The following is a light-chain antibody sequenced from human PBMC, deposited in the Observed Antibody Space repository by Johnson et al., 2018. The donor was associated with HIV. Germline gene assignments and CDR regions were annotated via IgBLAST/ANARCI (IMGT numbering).Light chain of an antibody. J-gene: IGLJ1*01. CDR1: SSNIGNNY. V-gene: IGLV1-51*01. CDR2: YNN. CDR3: GTWDSSLILYV. Sequence: QSVLTQPPSVSAAPGQKVTISCSGSSSNIGNNYVSWYQQLPGTAPKLLIYYNNKRPSGIPDRFSASKSGTSATLGITGLQTGDEADYYCGTWDSSLILYVFGTGTKVTVL.